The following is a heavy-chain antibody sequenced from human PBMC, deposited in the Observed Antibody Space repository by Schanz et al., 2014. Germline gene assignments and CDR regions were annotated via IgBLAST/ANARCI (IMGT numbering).Heavy chain of an antibody. Sequence: QVQLVQSGAEVKKPGSSVKVSCKASGGTFSTYTISWVRQAPGQGLEWMGRIIPILGIANYAQKFQGRVTITADKSTFTAYMDVSRLRAEDTAVYDGASSRAGYSSSWDFDYWGQGTLVTVSS. CDR2: IIPILGIA. V-gene: IGHV1-69*02. CDR1: GGTFSTYT. D-gene: IGHD6-13*01. CDR3: ASSRAGYSSSWDFDY. J-gene: IGHJ4*02.